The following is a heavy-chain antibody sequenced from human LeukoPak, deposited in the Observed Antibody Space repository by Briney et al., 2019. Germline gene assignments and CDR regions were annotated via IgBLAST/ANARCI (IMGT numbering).Heavy chain of an antibody. CDR2: INHSGST. V-gene: IGHV4-34*01. CDR3: ARGRRGLHYGSGSYYNSNWFDP. J-gene: IGHJ5*02. Sequence: SETLSLTCAVYGGSFSGYYWSWIRQPPGKGLEWIGEINHSGSTNYNPPLKSRVTISVDTSKNQFSLKLSSVTAADTAVYYCARGRRGLHYGSGSYYNSNWFDPWGQGTLVTVSS. CDR1: GGSFSGYY. D-gene: IGHD3-10*01.